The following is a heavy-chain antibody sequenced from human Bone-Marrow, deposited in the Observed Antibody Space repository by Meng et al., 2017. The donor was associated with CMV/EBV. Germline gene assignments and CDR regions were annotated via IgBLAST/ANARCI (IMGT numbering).Heavy chain of an antibody. CDR2: ISSSGSTI. CDR1: GFTFSNAW. D-gene: IGHD6-13*01. J-gene: IGHJ4*02. V-gene: IGHV3-11*04. Sequence: GESLKISCAASGFTFSNAWMSWVRQAPGKGLEWVSYISSSGSTIYYADSVKGRFTISRDNAKNSLYLQMNSLRAEDTAVYYCARVSRWYGALDYWAQGTLATFSS. CDR3: ARVSRWYGALDY.